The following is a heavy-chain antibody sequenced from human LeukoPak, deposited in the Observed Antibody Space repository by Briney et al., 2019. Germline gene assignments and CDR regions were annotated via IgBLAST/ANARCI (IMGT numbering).Heavy chain of an antibody. CDR1: GGSISSGGYY. V-gene: IGHV4-31*03. Sequence: SETLSLTCTVSGGSISSGGYYWSWIRQHPGKGLEWFGYIYYSGSTYYNPSLKSRVTISVDTSKNQFSLKLSSVTAADTAVYYCARGGSMTTVTTWGLAHGVFDYWGQGTLVTVSS. CDR3: ARGGSMTTVTTWGLAHGVFDY. J-gene: IGHJ4*02. CDR2: IYYSGST. D-gene: IGHD4-17*01.